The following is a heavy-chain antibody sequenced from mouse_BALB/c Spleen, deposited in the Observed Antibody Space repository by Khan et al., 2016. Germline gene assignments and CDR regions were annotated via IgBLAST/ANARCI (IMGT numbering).Heavy chain of an antibody. CDR3: ARITTVVGELDY. J-gene: IGHJ2*01. CDR2: IYPGDGTS. V-gene: IGHV1S56*01. CDR1: GYTFTSYF. D-gene: IGHD1-1*01. Sequence: QVQLQQPGPELVKPGASVKMSCKASGYTFTSYFILWVKQRPGQGLEWIGWIYPGDGTSKYNEKFKGKTTLTADKSSSTAYMLLSSLTSEDSAIYVCARITTVVGELDYWGQGTTLTVSS.